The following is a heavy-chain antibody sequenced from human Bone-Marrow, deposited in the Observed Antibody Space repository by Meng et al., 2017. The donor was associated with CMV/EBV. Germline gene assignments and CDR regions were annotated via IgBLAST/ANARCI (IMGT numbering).Heavy chain of an antibody. CDR1: GFTFSSYW. CDR3: AGATAMVMGYFDL. D-gene: IGHD5-18*01. J-gene: IGHJ2*01. Sequence: LSLTCAASGFTFSSYWMSWVRQAPGKGLEWVANIKQDGSEKYYVDSVKGRFTISRDNAKNSLYLQMNSLRAEDTAVYYCAGATAMVMGYFDLWGRGTLVTVSS. V-gene: IGHV3-7*04. CDR2: IKQDGSEK.